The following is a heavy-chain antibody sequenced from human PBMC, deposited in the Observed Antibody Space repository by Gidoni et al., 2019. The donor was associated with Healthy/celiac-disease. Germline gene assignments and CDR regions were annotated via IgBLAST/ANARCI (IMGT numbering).Heavy chain of an antibody. D-gene: IGHD6-19*01. Sequence: EVQLVESGGGLVKPGRSLRLSCTASGFTFGDYAMSWFRQAPGKGLEWVVFIRSKAYGGTTEYAASVKGRFTISRDDSKSIAYLQMNSLKTEDTAVYYCTRTHQWLVQEYYFDYWGQGTLVTVSS. V-gene: IGHV3-49*05. CDR2: IRSKAYGGTT. J-gene: IGHJ4*02. CDR1: GFTFGDYA. CDR3: TRTHQWLVQEYYFDY.